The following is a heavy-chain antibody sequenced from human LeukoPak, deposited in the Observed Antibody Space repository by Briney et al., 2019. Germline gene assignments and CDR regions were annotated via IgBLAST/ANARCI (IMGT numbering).Heavy chain of an antibody. D-gene: IGHD3-3*01. V-gene: IGHV3-49*04. J-gene: IGHJ6*02. CDR3: TRVPRYYDFWSGYFDYYGMDV. Sequence: PGGSLRLSCTASGFTFGDYAMSWVRQAPGKGLEWVGFIRSKAYGGTTEYAASVKGRFIISRDDSKSIAYLQMNSLKTEDTAVYYCTRVPRYYDFWSGYFDYYGMDVWGQGTTVTVSS. CDR2: IRSKAYGGTT. CDR1: GFTFGDYA.